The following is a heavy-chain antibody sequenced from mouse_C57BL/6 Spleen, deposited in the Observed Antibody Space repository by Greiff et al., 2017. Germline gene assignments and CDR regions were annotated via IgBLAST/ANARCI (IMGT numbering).Heavy chain of an antibody. CDR3: ARREGFGSSLYYAMDY. CDR1: GYTFTSYW. V-gene: IGHV1-53*01. Sequence: QVQLQQPGTELVKPGASVKLSCKASGYTFTSYWMHWVKQRPGQGLEWIGNINPSNGGTNYNERFKSKATLTVDKSSSTAYMQLSSLTSEDSAVYYCARREGFGSSLYYAMDYWGQGTSVTVSS. J-gene: IGHJ4*01. CDR2: INPSNGGT. D-gene: IGHD1-1*01.